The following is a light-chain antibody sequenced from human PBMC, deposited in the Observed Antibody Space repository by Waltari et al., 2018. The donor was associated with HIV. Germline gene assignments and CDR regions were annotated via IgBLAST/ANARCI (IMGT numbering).Light chain of an antibody. CDR3: CSYAGSSIP. V-gene: IGLV2-23*02. CDR1: SSDVGSYNL. J-gene: IGLJ2*01. CDR2: EVN. Sequence: QSALTQPASVSGSFGQSITISCTGTSSDVGSYNLVSWYQHHPGKAPKLIIDEVNKRASGVSNRFSGSKSGNTVYLTVSGLQAEDEADYYGCSYAGSSIPFGGGTKLTVL.